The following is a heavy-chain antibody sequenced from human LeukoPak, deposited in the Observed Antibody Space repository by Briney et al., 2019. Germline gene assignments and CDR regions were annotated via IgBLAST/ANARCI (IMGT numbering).Heavy chain of an antibody. CDR1: GFTFSSYG. D-gene: IGHD3/OR15-3a*01. CDR2: IWYDGSNK. J-gene: IGHJ6*03. CDR3: ARVHRLDDYMDV. V-gene: IGHV3-33*01. Sequence: GGPLRLSCAASGFTFSSYGMHWVRQAPGKGLEWVAVIWYDGSNKYYADSVKGRFTISRDNSKNTLYLQMNSLRAEDTAVYYCARVHRLDDYMDVWGKGTTVTVSS.